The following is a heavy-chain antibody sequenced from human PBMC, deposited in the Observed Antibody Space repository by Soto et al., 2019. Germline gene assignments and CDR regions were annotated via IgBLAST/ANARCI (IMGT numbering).Heavy chain of an antibody. CDR1: GYSISSGYY. D-gene: IGHD6-13*01. V-gene: IGHV4-38-2*02. CDR2: IYHGGST. CDR3: ARDAHSSSWYPGGGWFDP. J-gene: IGHJ5*02. Sequence: SETLSLTCAVSGYSISSGYYWGWLRQPPGKGLEWIGSIYHGGSTYYNPSLNSRVTLSIDMTNNHVSLILNSVTAADTAVYYCARDAHSSSWYPGGGWFDPWGQGTLVTVSS.